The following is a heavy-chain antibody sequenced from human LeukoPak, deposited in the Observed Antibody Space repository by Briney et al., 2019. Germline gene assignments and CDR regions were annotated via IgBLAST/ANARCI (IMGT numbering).Heavy chain of an antibody. CDR1: GFTFSDYY. CDR3: ARDFVPYSLYFDY. D-gene: IGHD2-21*01. CDR2: ISSSGSTT. V-gene: IGHV3-11*01. J-gene: IGHJ4*02. Sequence: GGSLRLSCAASGFTFSDYYMSWIRQAPGKGLEWVSYISSSGSTTYYADSVKGRFTISRDNAKNSLYLQMNSLRAEDTAVYYCARDFVPYSLYFDYWGQGTLVTVSS.